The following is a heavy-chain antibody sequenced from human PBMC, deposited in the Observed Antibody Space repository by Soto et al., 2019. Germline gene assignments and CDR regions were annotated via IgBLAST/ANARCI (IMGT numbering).Heavy chain of an antibody. V-gene: IGHV3-23*01. CDR2: ISGSGGST. D-gene: IGHD1-1*01. Sequence: GGSLRLSCAASGVTFSSYAMSWVRQAPGKGLEWVSAISGSGGSTYYADSVKGRFTISRDNSKNTLYLQMNSLRAEDTAVYYCAKGGTFESWFDPWGQGALVTVSS. CDR3: AKGGTFESWFDP. CDR1: GVTFSSYA. J-gene: IGHJ5*02.